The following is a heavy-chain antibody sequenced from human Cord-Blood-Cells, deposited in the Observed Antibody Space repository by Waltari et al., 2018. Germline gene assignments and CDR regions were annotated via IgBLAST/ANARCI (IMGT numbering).Heavy chain of an antibody. J-gene: IGHJ3*02. CDR3: AFVTGDHAFDS. CDR1: GYTLTELS. V-gene: IGHV1-24*01. D-gene: IGHD7-27*01. Sequence: QVQLVQSGAEVKKPGASVKVSCKVSGYTLTELSMHWVRQAPGKGLEWMGSFEPEEGERIYAQKFQDRVTMTEDTSTDTAYMELSSLRSEDTAVYYCAFVTGDHAFDSWGQGTMVTVSS. CDR2: FEPEEGER.